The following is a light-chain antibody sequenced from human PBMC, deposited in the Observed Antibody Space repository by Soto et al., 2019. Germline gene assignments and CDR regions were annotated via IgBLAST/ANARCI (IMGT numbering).Light chain of an antibody. CDR3: SSYTSSSPLYV. Sequence: QSALTQPASLSGSPGQSITISCTGTNSDIGFYSYVSWYQQHPGEAPKLIMYEVAKRPSGVSSRFSGSKTGNTASLTISGLQAEDEADYHCSSYTSSSPLYVFGNGTKVTVL. CDR2: EVA. CDR1: NSDIGFYSY. J-gene: IGLJ1*01. V-gene: IGLV2-14*01.